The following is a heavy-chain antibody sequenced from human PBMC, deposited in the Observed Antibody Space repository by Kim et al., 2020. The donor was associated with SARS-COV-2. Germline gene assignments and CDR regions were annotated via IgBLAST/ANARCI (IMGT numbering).Heavy chain of an antibody. D-gene: IGHD2-15*01. V-gene: IGHV1-46*01. CDR3: ARGSKGRVAATQYYSYGMDV. CDR2: INPSGGST. Sequence: ASVKVSCKASGYTFTSCYMHWVRQAPGQGLEWMGIINPSGGSTSYAQKFQGRVTMTRDTSTSTVYMELSSLRSEDTAVYYCARGSKGRVAATQYYSYGMDVWGEGTTVTVSS. CDR1: GYTFTSCY. J-gene: IGHJ6*01.